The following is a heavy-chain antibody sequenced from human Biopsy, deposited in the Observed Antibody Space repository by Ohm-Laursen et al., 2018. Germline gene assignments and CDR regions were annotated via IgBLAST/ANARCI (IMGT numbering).Heavy chain of an antibody. CDR3: ASLNYYDSSAPIDTIYFFEY. D-gene: IGHD3-22*01. V-gene: IGHV1-24*01. CDR1: GSRLTEVS. CDR2: FDPEDDRR. J-gene: IGHJ4*02. Sequence: GASVKVSCKVSGSRLTEVSMHWVRQAPGKGLVWMGGFDPEDDRRLDAQKFQGRLTMSADTSTDTAYMELVSLRSEDTAIYYCASLNYYDSSAPIDTIYFFEYWGQGTLVSVSS.